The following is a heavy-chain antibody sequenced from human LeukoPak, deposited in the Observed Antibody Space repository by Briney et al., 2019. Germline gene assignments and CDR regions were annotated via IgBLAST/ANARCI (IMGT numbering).Heavy chain of an antibody. D-gene: IGHD5-24*01. CDR3: ARDGDMATHECWYFDL. CDR2: FCAYNGNT. Sequence: ASVTVSCKASRYTFARYVFSSVGPAPCQGGEWVSSFCAYNGNTDYAQKLHDRVSMTTDTFTSTAYMEQRRMRSDDTAVYYWARDGDMATHECWYFDLWGRGTLVTVSS. V-gene: IGHV1-18*01. J-gene: IGHJ2*01. CDR1: RYTFARYV.